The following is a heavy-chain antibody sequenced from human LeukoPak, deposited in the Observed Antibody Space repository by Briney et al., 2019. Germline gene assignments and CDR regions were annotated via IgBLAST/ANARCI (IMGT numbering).Heavy chain of an antibody. D-gene: IGHD6-13*01. Sequence: SGTLSLTCAVSGGSISSSNRCRWVRQPPGKVLEWIGEIYHSGSTNYNPSLKSRVTISVDKSKNQFYLKLSSVTAADTAVYYCAIAPAGTDYWGQGTMVTVSS. CDR1: GGSISSSNR. CDR3: AIAPAGTDY. J-gene: IGHJ4*02. CDR2: IYHSGST. V-gene: IGHV4-4*02.